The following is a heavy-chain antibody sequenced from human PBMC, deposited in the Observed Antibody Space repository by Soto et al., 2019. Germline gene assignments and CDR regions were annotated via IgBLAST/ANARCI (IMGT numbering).Heavy chain of an antibody. CDR3: AKEYCSGGSCFYDY. CDR1: GLTFSSYS. D-gene: IGHD2-15*01. V-gene: IGHV3-23*01. Sequence: GGSLRLSCAASGLTFSSYSMSWVRQKPGKGLEWVSAISGSGGSTYYADSVKGRFTTSRDNSKNTLYLQMNSLRAEDTAVYYCAKEYCSGGSCFYDYWGQGTLVTVSS. J-gene: IGHJ4*02. CDR2: ISGSGGST.